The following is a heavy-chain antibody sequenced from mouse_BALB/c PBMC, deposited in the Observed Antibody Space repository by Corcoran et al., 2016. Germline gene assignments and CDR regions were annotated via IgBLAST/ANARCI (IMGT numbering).Heavy chain of an antibody. J-gene: IGHJ3*01. Sequence: QIQLVRSGPELNKPGETVKLSCNACGYTCNNYGMNGEKQSPGKGIKLMGWINNYTGEPTYADDFKGRFAFSLETSASTAYLQINNLKNEDMATYFCARSLVSSGLFAYWGQGTLVTVSA. CDR1: GYTCNNYG. V-gene: IGHV9-1*02. D-gene: IGHD3-1*01. CDR2: INNYTGEP. CDR3: ARSLVSSGLFAY.